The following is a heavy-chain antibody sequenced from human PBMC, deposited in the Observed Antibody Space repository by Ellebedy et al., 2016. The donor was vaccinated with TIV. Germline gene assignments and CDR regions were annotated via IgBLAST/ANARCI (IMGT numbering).Heavy chain of an antibody. J-gene: IGHJ3*02. CDR1: GYTFTSYG. Sequence: ASVKVSXXASGYTFTSYGISWVRQAPGQGLEWMGWISAYNGNTNYAQKLQGRVTLTTDTSTSTAYMELSSLRSEDTAVYYCARRNSWDYGGNSPVAFDIWGQGTMVTVSS. CDR2: ISAYNGNT. CDR3: ARRNSWDYGGNSPVAFDI. D-gene: IGHD4-23*01. V-gene: IGHV1-18*01.